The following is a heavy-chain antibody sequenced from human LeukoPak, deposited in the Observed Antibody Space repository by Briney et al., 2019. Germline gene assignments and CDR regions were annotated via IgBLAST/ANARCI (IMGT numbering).Heavy chain of an antibody. D-gene: IGHD6-19*01. CDR1: GFTFSSYG. V-gene: IGHV3-30*02. J-gene: IGHJ5*02. Sequence: PGGSLRLSCAASGFTFSSYGMHWVRQAPGKGLEWVAFIRYDGSNKYYADSVKGRFTISRDNAKNSLYLQMNSLRAEDTAVYYCARNRGSGWYAGGWFDPWGQGTLVTVSS. CDR3: ARNRGSGWYAGGWFDP. CDR2: IRYDGSNK.